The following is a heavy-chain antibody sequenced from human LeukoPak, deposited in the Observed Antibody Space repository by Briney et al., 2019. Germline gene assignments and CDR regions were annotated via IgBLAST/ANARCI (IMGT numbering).Heavy chain of an antibody. CDR2: IWYDGGNK. D-gene: IGHD2-2*01. Sequence: GGSLRLSCAASGFTFSSYGMPWVRQAPGKGLEWVAVIWYDGGNKYYADSVKGRFTISRDNSKNTLYLQMNSLRAEDTAVYYCAKSKTSSTRAFMNYYYYYYMDVWGKGTTVTVSS. V-gene: IGHV3-33*06. CDR3: AKSKTSSTRAFMNYYYYYYMDV. CDR1: GFTFSSYG. J-gene: IGHJ6*03.